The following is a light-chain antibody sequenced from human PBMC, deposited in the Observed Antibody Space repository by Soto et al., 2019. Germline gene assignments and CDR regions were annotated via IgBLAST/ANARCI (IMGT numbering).Light chain of an antibody. Sequence: EIVLTQSPGTLSLSPGERATLSCRASQSLAGRYLAWYQQKPGQAPRLLIYGASSSATDIPDRFSGSGSGTDCTLTITRLEPQDDAVYVCQQGYTFGPGTKVDIK. J-gene: IGKJ3*01. CDR2: GAS. CDR3: QQGYT. CDR1: QSLAGRY. V-gene: IGKV3-20*01.